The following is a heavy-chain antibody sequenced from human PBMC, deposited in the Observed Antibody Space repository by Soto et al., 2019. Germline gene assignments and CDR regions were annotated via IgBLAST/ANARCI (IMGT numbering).Heavy chain of an antibody. J-gene: IGHJ6*02. D-gene: IGHD7-27*01. CDR1: RGTFSNDA. CDR2: IIPIYGTT. Sequence: SVKVSCKTSRGTFSNDAISWVRQAPGQGLEWMGGIIPIYGTTHYAQKFQDRLKLTADKSTGTAYMELSSLRSDDTGVYYCARDGMGTIVGGMDVWGQGTTVTVSS. V-gene: IGHV1-69*06. CDR3: ARDGMGTIVGGMDV.